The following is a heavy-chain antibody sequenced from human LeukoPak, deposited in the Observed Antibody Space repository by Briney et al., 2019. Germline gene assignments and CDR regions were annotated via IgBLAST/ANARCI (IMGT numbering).Heavy chain of an antibody. D-gene: IGHD3-10*02. CDR3: AELGITMIGGV. Sequence: GRSLRLSCAASRFTFSSYGTHWVRHAPAKGLEWVSYISSSGSTIYYADPVKGRFTISRDNAKNSLYLQMNSLRAEDTAVYYCAELGITMIGGVWGKGTTVTISS. J-gene: IGHJ6*04. V-gene: IGHV3-48*03. CDR1: RFTFSSYG. CDR2: ISSSGSTI.